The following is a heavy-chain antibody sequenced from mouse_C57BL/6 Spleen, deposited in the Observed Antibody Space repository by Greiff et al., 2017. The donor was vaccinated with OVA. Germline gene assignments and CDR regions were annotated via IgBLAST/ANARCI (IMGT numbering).Heavy chain of an antibody. CDR2: IRNKANNHAT. Sequence: DVKLQESGGGLVQPGGSMKLSCAASGFTFSDAWMDWVRQSPGKGLEWVAEIRNKANNHATYYAESVKGRFTISRDDSKSSVYLQMNSLRAEDTGIYYCTRNYDDDGRFAYWGQGTLVTVSA. CDR1: GFTFSDAW. CDR3: TRNYDDDGRFAY. D-gene: IGHD2-4*01. V-gene: IGHV6-6*01. J-gene: IGHJ3*01.